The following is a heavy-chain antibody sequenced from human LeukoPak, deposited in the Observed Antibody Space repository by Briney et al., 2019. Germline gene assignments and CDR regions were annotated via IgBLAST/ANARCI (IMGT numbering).Heavy chain of an antibody. Sequence: GGSLRLSCAASGFTFSGSAMHWVRQASGKGLEWVGRIRSKANSYATAYAASVKGRFTISRDDSKNTAYLQMNSLRAEDTAVYYCARDMAGSGYDGEFDNWGQGTLVTVSS. CDR3: ARDMAGSGYDGEFDN. J-gene: IGHJ4*02. CDR1: GFTFSGSA. D-gene: IGHD5-12*01. V-gene: IGHV3-73*01. CDR2: IRSKANSYAT.